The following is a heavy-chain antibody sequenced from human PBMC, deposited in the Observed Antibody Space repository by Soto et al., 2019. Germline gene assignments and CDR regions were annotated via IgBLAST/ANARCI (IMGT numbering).Heavy chain of an antibody. Sequence: EVQVLQSGGGLVQPGGSLRLACEVSGLAFGNYGMNWVRQAPGQGLEWVSAISASGGDTYSADSFKGRFIISRDNSKNMLYLQMSSLRVEDTALYYCASGAHCGGGSCDWSLQYWGPGALVTVSS. CDR3: ASGAHCGGGSCDWSLQY. D-gene: IGHD2-15*01. CDR2: ISASGGDT. J-gene: IGHJ1*01. V-gene: IGHV3-23*01. CDR1: GLAFGNYG.